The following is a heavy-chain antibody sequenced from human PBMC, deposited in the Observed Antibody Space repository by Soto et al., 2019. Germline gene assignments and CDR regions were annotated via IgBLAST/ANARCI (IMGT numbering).Heavy chain of an antibody. J-gene: IGHJ4*02. CDR2: IYSGGNT. D-gene: IGHD3-10*01. CDR3: ARRHFYGSD. Sequence: EVQLVESGGSLVQPGGSLRLSCAASGFSVSSNYMTWVRQAPGQGLECVSVIYSGGNTYYADSVKGRFTISRDNSKNTLYLQMNNGRAEDPAVYDCARRHFYGSDWGQGTLVTVSS. V-gene: IGHV3-66*04. CDR1: GFSVSSNY.